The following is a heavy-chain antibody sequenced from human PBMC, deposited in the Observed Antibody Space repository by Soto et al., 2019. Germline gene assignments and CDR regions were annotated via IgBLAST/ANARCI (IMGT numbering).Heavy chain of an antibody. CDR3: ARAYYYDSSGYYYDY. D-gene: IGHD3-22*01. Sequence: SVKVSCKASGGTFSSYAISWVRQAPGQGLEWMGGIIPIFGTANYAQKFQGRVTITADESTSTAYMELSSLRSEDRAVYYCARAYYYDSSGYYYDYWGQGTLVTVSS. CDR1: GGTFSSYA. CDR2: IIPIFGTA. V-gene: IGHV1-69*13. J-gene: IGHJ4*02.